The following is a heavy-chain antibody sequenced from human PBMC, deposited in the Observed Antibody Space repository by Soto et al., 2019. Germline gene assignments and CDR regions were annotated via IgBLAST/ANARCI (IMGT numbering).Heavy chain of an antibody. D-gene: IGHD6-13*01. J-gene: IGHJ6*02. CDR2: IYYSGST. CDR1: GGSISSYY. CDR3: ERVGSSSWYIYYYYGMDV. Sequence: SETLSLTCTVSGGSISSYYWSWIRQPPGKGLEWIGYIYYSGSTNYNPSLKSRVTISVDTSKNQFSLKLSSVTAADTAVYYCERVGSSSWYIYYYYGMDVWGQGTTVTVSS. V-gene: IGHV4-59*01.